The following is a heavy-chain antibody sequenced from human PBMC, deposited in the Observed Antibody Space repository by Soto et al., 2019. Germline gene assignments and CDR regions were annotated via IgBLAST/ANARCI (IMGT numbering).Heavy chain of an antibody. CDR3: VRTAREGAVAPHWFDR. CDR2: VYYTGST. CDR1: GASIRSTDYY. D-gene: IGHD2-21*02. J-gene: IGHJ5*02. V-gene: IGHV4-30-4*01. Sequence: SETLSLTCTVSGASIRSTDYYWSWVRQAPGKGLEWIGYVYYTGSTYYNPSLMSRLTISVDTSKNQFSLKLTSVTAAETAVYYCVRTAREGAVAPHWFDRWGQGTQVTVSS.